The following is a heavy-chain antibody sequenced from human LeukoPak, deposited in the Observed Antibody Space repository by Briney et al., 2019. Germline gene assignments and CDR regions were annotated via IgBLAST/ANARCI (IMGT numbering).Heavy chain of an antibody. CDR2: IYSTGST. D-gene: IGHD1-26*01. Sequence: SETLSLTCTVSGGSVSNYYWSWIRQPPGKGLEWIGYIYSTGSTNYNPSLKSRVTISVDTSKNQFSLKLSSVTAADTAVYYCARRMGDWGQGTLVTVSS. CDR3: ARRMGD. V-gene: IGHV4-59*02. CDR1: GGSVSNYY. J-gene: IGHJ4*02.